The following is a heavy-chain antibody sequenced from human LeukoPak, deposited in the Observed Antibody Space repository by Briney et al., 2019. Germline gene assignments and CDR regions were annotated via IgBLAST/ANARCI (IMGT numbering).Heavy chain of an antibody. J-gene: IGHJ3*02. D-gene: IGHD6-13*01. Sequence: GESLKISCKGSGYGFTTYWIGWVRQMPGKGLEWMGIIYPGDSDTRNSPSFQGQVTISADKSISTAYLQWSSLEASDTAMYYCARRAYTSTWGTFDIWGQGTMVIVSS. CDR1: GYGFTTYW. CDR2: IYPGDSDT. CDR3: ARRAYTSTWGTFDI. V-gene: IGHV5-51*01.